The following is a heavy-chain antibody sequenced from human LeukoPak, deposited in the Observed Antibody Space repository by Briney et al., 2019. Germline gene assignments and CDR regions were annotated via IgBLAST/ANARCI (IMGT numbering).Heavy chain of an antibody. CDR3: ATPFDY. CDR1: GFTFSSYS. Sequence: PGGSLRLSCAASGFTFSSYSMNWVRQAPGKRLEWVSYISGSSSTIYYADSVKGRFTISRDNAKNSLYLQMNSLRAEDTAVYYCATPFDYWGQGTLVTVSS. J-gene: IGHJ4*02. CDR2: ISGSSSTI. V-gene: IGHV3-48*01.